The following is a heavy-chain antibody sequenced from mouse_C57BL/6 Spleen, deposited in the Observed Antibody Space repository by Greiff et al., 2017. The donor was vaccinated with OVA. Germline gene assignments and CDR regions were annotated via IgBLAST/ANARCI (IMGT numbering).Heavy chain of an antibody. CDR3: TYRLGMDY. Sequence: VQLQESGAELVRPGASVTLSCKASGYTFTDYEMHWVKQTPVHGLEWIGAIDPETGGTAYNQKFKGKAILTADKSSSTAYMELRSLTSEDSAVYYCTYRLGMDYWGQGTSVTVSS. CDR1: GYTFTDYE. CDR2: IDPETGGT. J-gene: IGHJ4*01. V-gene: IGHV1-15*01. D-gene: IGHD3-3*01.